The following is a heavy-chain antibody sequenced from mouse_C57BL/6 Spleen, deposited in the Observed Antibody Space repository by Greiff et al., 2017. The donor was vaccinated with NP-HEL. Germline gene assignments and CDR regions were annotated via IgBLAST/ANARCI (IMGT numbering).Heavy chain of an antibody. CDR2: ISDGGSYT. V-gene: IGHV5-4*01. Sequence: EVQGVESGGGLVKPGGSLKLSCAASGFTFSSYAMSWVRQTPEKRLEWVATISDGGSYTYYPDNVKGRFTISRDNAKNNLYLQMSHLKSEDTAMYYCARDRGLRRGFAYWGQGTLVTVSA. CDR3: ARDRGLRRGFAY. J-gene: IGHJ3*01. CDR1: GFTFSSYA. D-gene: IGHD2-4*01.